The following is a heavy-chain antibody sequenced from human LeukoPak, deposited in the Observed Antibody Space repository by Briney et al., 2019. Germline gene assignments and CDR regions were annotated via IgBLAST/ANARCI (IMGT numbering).Heavy chain of an antibody. CDR2: IKSKTDGGTT. CDR1: GFTFSSYS. Sequence: PVGSLRLSCASSGFTFSSYSMNWVRQAPGKGLEWVGRIKSKTDGGTTDYAAPVKGRFTISRDDSKNTLYLQMNSLKTEDTAVYYCATDSGFWSGFSFDYWGQGTLVTVSS. CDR3: ATDSGFWSGFSFDY. J-gene: IGHJ4*02. V-gene: IGHV3-15*01. D-gene: IGHD3-3*01.